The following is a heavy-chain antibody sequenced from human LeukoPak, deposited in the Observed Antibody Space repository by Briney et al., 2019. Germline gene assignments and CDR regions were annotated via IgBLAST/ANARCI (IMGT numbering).Heavy chain of an antibody. J-gene: IGHJ4*02. Sequence: PGGSLRLSCAASGFSFSIYAMSWVRQAPGKGLEWVSTISGSGGSTYYADAVKGRFTISKDNSKSTLYLQMTSLRDDDTAVYYCAKPLSSVTPGYWGQGTLLTVFS. CDR3: AKPLSSVTPGY. CDR2: ISGSGGST. CDR1: GFSFSIYA. D-gene: IGHD4-17*01. V-gene: IGHV3-23*01.